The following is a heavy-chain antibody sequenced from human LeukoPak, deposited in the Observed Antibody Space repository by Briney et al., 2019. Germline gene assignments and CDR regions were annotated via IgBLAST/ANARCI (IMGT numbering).Heavy chain of an antibody. Sequence: PSETLSLTCTVSGGSISSSSYYWGWIRQPPGKGLEWIGSIYYSGSTYYNPSLKSRVTISVDTSKNQFSLKLSSVTAADTAVYYCARRMNYYDSSGYYHDWSQGTLVIVSS. CDR2: IYYSGST. CDR3: ARRMNYYDSSGYYHD. J-gene: IGHJ4*02. V-gene: IGHV4-39*01. CDR1: GGSISSSSYY. D-gene: IGHD3-22*01.